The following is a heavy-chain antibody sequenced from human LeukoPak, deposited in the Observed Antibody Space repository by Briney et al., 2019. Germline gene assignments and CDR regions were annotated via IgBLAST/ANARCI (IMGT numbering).Heavy chain of an antibody. CDR2: IYYSGST. Sequence: PSETLSLTCTVSGGSISSSSYYWGWIRQPPGKGLEWIGSIYYSGSTYYNPSLKSRVTISVDTSKNQFSLKLTSVAAADTAVYYCARASNWFDPWGQGTLVTVSS. J-gene: IGHJ5*02. CDR3: ARASNWFDP. CDR1: GGSISSSSYY. V-gene: IGHV4-39*01.